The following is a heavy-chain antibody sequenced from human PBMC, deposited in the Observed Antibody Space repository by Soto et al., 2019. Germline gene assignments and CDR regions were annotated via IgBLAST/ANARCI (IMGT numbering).Heavy chain of an antibody. CDR2: VYYRGRS. D-gene: IGHD4-17*01. V-gene: IGHV4-39*01. Sequence: SETLALTCTVSGRSVTNSSYYWGWIRQYPGKGLEWIGSVYYRGRSYSTSSVKSRVTISVDTSKNRFSLSLNSVTASDTAVYFCVSQRTTVPTQAYFDYWGPGALVTVSS. CDR1: GRSVTNSSYY. J-gene: IGHJ4*02. CDR3: VSQRTTVPTQAYFDY.